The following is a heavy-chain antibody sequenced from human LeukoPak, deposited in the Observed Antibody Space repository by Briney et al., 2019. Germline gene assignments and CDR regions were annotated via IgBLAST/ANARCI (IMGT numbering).Heavy chain of an antibody. Sequence: SETLSLTCTVSGGSISSYYWSWIRQPAGKGLEWIGRIYTSGSTNYNPSLKSRVTMSVDTSKNQFSLKLSSVTAADTAVYYCAREVRKPTYSTYYFDYWGQGTLVTVSS. J-gene: IGHJ4*02. CDR3: AREVRKPTYSTYYFDY. CDR2: IYTSGST. V-gene: IGHV4-4*07. CDR1: GGSISSYY. D-gene: IGHD2-15*01.